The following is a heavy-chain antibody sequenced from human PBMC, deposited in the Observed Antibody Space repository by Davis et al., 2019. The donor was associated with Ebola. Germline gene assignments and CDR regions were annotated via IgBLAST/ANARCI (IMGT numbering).Heavy chain of an antibody. D-gene: IGHD6-6*01. V-gene: IGHV3-11*01. CDR3: ARGLAARRYYYGMDV. CDR2: ISSGGSTI. J-gene: IGHJ6*02. CDR1: GFTFSDYY. Sequence: GESLKISCAASGFTFSDYYMSWIRQAPGKGLEWVSYISSGGSTIYYADSVKGRFTISRDNAKNSLYLQMNSLRAEDTAVYYCARGLAARRYYYGMDVWGQGTTVTVSS.